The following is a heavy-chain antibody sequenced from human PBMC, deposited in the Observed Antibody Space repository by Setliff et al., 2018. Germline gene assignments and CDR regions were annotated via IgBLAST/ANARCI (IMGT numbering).Heavy chain of an antibody. J-gene: IGHJ3*02. Sequence: SETLSLTCNVSGASISGSAYYWGRIRQPPGKGLEWIGSVYSSGSPYYNPSLKSRVTISVDTSKNQFSLNLSFVTAADTAMYYCARDYYDSRGSYAFDIWGQGTVVTVSS. CDR1: GASISGSAYY. D-gene: IGHD3-22*01. V-gene: IGHV4-39*07. CDR3: ARDYYDSRGSYAFDI. CDR2: VYSSGSP.